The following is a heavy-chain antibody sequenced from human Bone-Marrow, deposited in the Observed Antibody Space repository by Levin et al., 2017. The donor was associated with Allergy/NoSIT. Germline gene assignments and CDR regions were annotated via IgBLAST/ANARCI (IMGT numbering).Heavy chain of an antibody. D-gene: IGHD4-17*01. Sequence: LSLTCAASGFCFGSYSMNWVRQAPGKGLEWVSTIGSSGTYSSYEDSMKGRSTISRDNAKHALFLLMNGLTDEEPATYYCASDPGGAVPTGPIDYWGQGTLVTVSS. CDR3: ASDPGGAVPTGPIDY. J-gene: IGHJ4*02. V-gene: IGHV3-21*01. CDR2: IGSSGTYS. CDR1: GFCFGSYS.